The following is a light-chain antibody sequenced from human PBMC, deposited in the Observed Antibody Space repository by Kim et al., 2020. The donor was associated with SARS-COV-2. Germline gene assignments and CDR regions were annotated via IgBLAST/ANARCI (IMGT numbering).Light chain of an antibody. J-gene: IGLJ1*01. Sequence: GAPGKTASITRPGEKMGEKYGCRYQQRPGQSPVLVIYQDTKRPAGIPERFSGANSGNTATLTISGTQAMDEADYYCQAWDSSSYVFGTGTKVTVL. CDR3: QAWDSSSYV. CDR2: QDT. CDR1: KMGEKY. V-gene: IGLV3-1*01.